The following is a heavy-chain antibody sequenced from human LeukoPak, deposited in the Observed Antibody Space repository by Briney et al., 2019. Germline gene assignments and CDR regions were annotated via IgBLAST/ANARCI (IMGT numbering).Heavy chain of an antibody. Sequence: GGSLRLSCAASGFTFNNFAMTWVRQAPGKGLDRVSTISSSGANTYYADSVKGRFTISRDNSKNTLHLQMNNLRAEDTAVYYCAKEEARSWTLGVDYWGQGTPVTVSS. V-gene: IGHV3-23*01. CDR2: ISSSGANT. CDR1: GFTFNNFA. CDR3: AKEEARSWTLGVDY. J-gene: IGHJ4*02. D-gene: IGHD6-13*01.